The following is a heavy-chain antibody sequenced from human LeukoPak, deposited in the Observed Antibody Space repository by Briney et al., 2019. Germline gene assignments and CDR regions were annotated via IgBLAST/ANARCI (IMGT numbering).Heavy chain of an antibody. CDR1: GGSISSNNYY. Sequence: SETLSLTCTVSGGSISSNNYYWGWIRQPPGKGLEWIGSIYYSGTTYYNPSLKSRVTISVDTSKNQFSLKLSSVTAADTAVYFCARLSPWEFTYYYYYMDVWGKGTTVTVSS. CDR2: IYYSGTT. V-gene: IGHV4-39*01. D-gene: IGHD3-10*01. J-gene: IGHJ6*03. CDR3: ARLSPWEFTYYYYYMDV.